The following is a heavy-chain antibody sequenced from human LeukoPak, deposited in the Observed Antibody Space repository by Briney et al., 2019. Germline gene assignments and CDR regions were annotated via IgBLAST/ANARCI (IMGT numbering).Heavy chain of an antibody. J-gene: IGHJ4*02. CDR1: GGSISSYY. V-gene: IGHV4-59*01. CDR3: AKDAGWVHTQWLVGGY. CDR2: IYYSGTT. Sequence: PSETLSLTCTVSGGSISSYYWSWIRQPPGKGLEWIGYIYYSGTTNYNPSLKSRVTISVDTSKNQFSLKLSSVTAADTAVYYCAKDAGWVHTQWLVGGYWGQGTLVTVSS. D-gene: IGHD6-19*01.